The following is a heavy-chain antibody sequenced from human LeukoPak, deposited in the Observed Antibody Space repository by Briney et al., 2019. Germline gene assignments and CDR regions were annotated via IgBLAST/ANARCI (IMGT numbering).Heavy chain of an antibody. V-gene: IGHV4-39*07. CDR3: ASSRGDGEKYSSSSFALFDY. J-gene: IGHJ4*02. D-gene: IGHD6-6*01. CDR2: IYYSGST. CDR1: GGFISSSSYY. Sequence: SETLSLTCTVSGGFISSSSYYWGWIRQPPGKGLEWIGSIYYSGSTYYNPSLKSRVTISVDTSKNQFSLKLSSVTAADTAVYYCASSRGDGEKYSSSSFALFDYWGQGTLVTVSS.